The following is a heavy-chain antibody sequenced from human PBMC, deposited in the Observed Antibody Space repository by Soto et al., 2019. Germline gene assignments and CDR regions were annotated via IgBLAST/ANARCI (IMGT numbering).Heavy chain of an antibody. CDR3: AKGLWFGELPFDAFDI. CDR2: K. J-gene: IGHJ3*02. Sequence: KYYADSVKGRFTISRDNSKNTLYLQMNSLRAEDTAVYYCAKGLWFGELPFDAFDIWGQGTMVTVSS. D-gene: IGHD3-10*01. V-gene: IGHV3-30*02.